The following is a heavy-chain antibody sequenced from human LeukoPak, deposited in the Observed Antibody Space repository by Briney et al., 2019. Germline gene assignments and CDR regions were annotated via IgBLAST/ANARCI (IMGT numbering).Heavy chain of an antibody. CDR3: ARWVLRSGYFDY. CDR1: GYTFTDYY. V-gene: IGHV1-46*01. D-gene: IGHD2-8*01. Sequence: ASVKVSCKTSGYTFTDYYMHWVRQAPGQGLEWMGIINPSGGSTSYAQKFQGRVTMTRDTSTSTVYMELSSLRSEDTAVYYCARWVLRSGYFDYWGQGTLVTVSS. J-gene: IGHJ4*02. CDR2: INPSGGST.